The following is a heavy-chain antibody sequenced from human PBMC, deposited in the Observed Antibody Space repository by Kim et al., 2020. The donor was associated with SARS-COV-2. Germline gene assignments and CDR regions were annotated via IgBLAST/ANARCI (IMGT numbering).Heavy chain of an antibody. D-gene: IGHD5-12*01. Sequence: YADSVKGRFTISRDNSKNTLYLQMNSLRAEDTAVYYCAKDLATIDRVFDYWGQGTLVTVSS. V-gene: IGHV3-30*02. J-gene: IGHJ4*02. CDR3: AKDLATIDRVFDY.